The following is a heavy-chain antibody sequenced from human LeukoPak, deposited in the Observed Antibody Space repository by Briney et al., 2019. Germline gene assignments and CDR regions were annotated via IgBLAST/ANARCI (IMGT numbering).Heavy chain of an antibody. J-gene: IGHJ4*02. D-gene: IGHD3-10*01. CDR2: IRSKANNYAT. Sequence: GGSLTLSCAASGFTFSGSAMHWVRQASGKGLEWVGRIRSKANNYATTYAASVNGRITISRDDSKNTAYLQMNSLKTEDTAVYYCTTDTILRGWGQGTLVTVSS. CDR3: TTDTILRG. CDR1: GFTFSGSA. V-gene: IGHV3-73*01.